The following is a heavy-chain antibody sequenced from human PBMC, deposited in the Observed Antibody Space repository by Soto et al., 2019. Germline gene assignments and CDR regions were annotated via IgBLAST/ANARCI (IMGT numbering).Heavy chain of an antibody. V-gene: IGHV1-8*01. CDR1: GYTFTSYD. D-gene: IGHD3-3*01. CDR2: MNPSSGNT. CDR3: ARGMYYDFWSGYHSYGMDV. J-gene: IGHJ6*02. Sequence: ASVKVSCKASGYTFTSYDINWVRQATGQGLEWMGWMNPSSGNTGYAQKFQGRVTMTRNTSISTAYMELSSLRSEDTAVYYCARGMYYDFWSGYHSYGMDVWGQGTTVTVSS.